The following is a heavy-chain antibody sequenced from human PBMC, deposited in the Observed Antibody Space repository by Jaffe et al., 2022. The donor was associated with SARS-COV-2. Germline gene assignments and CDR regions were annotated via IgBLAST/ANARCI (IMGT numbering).Heavy chain of an antibody. CDR1: GFTFSSYG. J-gene: IGHJ2*01. CDR3: AKVSADYYDSSWYFDL. D-gene: IGHD3-22*01. CDR2: ISYDGSNK. Sequence: QVQLVESGGGVVQPGRSLRLSCAASGFTFSSYGMHWVRQAPGKGLEWVAVISYDGSNKYYADSVKGRFTISRDNSKNTLYLQMNSLRAEDTAVYYCAKVSADYYDSSWYFDLWGRGTLVTVSS. V-gene: IGHV3-30*18.